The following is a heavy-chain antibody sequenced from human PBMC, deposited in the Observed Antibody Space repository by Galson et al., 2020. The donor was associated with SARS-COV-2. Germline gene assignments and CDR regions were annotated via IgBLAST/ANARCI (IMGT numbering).Heavy chain of an antibody. Sequence: GESLKISCAASGITFSDYAMSWVRQAPGKGLEWVSTISGSGGGTYYVDSVKGRFTISRDNSNNTLYLQMNSLRVEDTAVYYCATGAKRDGLMYFDYWGQGTLVTVSS. CDR1: GITFSDYA. CDR2: ISGSGGGT. CDR3: ATGAKRDGLMYFDY. J-gene: IGHJ4*02. D-gene: IGHD3-10*01. V-gene: IGHV3-23*01.